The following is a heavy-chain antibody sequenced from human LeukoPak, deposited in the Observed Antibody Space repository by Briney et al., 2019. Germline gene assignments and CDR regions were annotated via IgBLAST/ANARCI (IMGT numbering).Heavy chain of an antibody. D-gene: IGHD3-10*01. CDR1: GFTFSSYD. CDR2: IGTAGDT. V-gene: IGHV3-13*01. CDR3: ARGGWFGEIDAFDI. Sequence: GGSLRLSCAASGFTFSSYDMHWVRQATGKGLEWVSAIGTAGDTYYPGSVKGRFTTSRENAKNSLYLQMNSLRAGDTAVYYCARGGWFGEIDAFDIWGQGTMVTVSS. J-gene: IGHJ3*02.